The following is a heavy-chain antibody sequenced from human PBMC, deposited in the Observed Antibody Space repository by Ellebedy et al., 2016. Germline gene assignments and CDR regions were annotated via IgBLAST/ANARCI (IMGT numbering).Heavy chain of an antibody. CDR1: GFTFSSYA. Sequence: GGSLRLXXAASGFTFSSYAMSWVRQAPGKGLEWVSAISGSGGSTYYADSVKGRFTISRDNAKNSLYLQMNSLRAEDTAVYYCARLLADYDSSGYYLWGQGTLVTVSS. D-gene: IGHD3-22*01. J-gene: IGHJ5*02. CDR2: ISGSGGST. CDR3: ARLLADYDSSGYYL. V-gene: IGHV3-23*01.